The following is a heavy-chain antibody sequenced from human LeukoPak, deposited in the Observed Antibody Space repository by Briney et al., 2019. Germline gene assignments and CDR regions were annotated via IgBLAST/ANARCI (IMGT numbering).Heavy chain of an antibody. Sequence: AETLSLTCTVSGYSISSGYYWGWIRQPPGKGLEWIGSIYHSGSTYYSPSLKSRVTISVDTSKNQFSLRLSSVTAADTAVYYCASTEAAVDAFDIWGQGTMVTVSS. D-gene: IGHD4-11*01. CDR2: IYHSGST. CDR3: ASTEAAVDAFDI. CDR1: GYSISSGYY. J-gene: IGHJ3*02. V-gene: IGHV4-38-2*02.